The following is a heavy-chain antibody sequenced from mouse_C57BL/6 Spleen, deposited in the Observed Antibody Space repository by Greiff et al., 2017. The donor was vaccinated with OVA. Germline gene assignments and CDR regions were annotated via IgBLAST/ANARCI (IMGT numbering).Heavy chain of an antibody. J-gene: IGHJ2*01. D-gene: IGHD2-4*01. CDR3: ARFDYDAYYFDY. CDR1: GYAFTNYL. CDR2: FNPGSGGT. Sequence: QVQLQQSGAELVRPGTSVKVSCKASGYAFTNYLIEWVKQRPGQGLEWIGVFNPGSGGTNYNEKFKGKATLTADKSSSTAYMQLSSLTSEDSAVYFCARFDYDAYYFDYWGQGTTLTVSS. V-gene: IGHV1-54*01.